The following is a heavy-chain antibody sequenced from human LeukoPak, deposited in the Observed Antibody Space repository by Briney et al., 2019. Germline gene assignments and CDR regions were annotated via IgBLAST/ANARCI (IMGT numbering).Heavy chain of an antibody. CDR2: IYSGGSA. Sequence: GGSLRLSCAASGFTVSSNYMSWVRQAPGKGLEWVSVIYSGGSAYYADSVKGRFTISRDNSKNTLYLQMNSLRAEDTAVYYCARAAGERYYYYYYMDVWGKGTTVTVSS. CDR3: ARAAGERYYYYYYMDV. V-gene: IGHV3-53*01. CDR1: GFTVSSNY. J-gene: IGHJ6*03. D-gene: IGHD4-17*01.